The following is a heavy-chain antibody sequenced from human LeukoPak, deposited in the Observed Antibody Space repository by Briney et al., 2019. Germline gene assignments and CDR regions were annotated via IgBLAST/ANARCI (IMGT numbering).Heavy chain of an antibody. V-gene: IGHV3-74*01. CDR3: ARESSQNIVADY. Sequence: PGGSLRLSCAASGFTFSGYWMHWVRQAPGKGLVWVSRINTDGSSTSYADSVKGRFTISRDNAKNTLYLQMNSLRAEDTAVYYCARESSQNIVADYWGQGTLVTVSS. CDR1: GFTFSGYW. CDR2: INTDGSST. D-gene: IGHD2/OR15-2a*01. J-gene: IGHJ4*02.